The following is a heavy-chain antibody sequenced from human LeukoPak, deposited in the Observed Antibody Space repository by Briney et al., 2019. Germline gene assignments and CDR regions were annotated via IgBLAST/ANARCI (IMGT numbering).Heavy chain of an antibody. CDR2: LTGSGGST. CDR3: AKGVVPPASLDY. D-gene: IGHD2-2*01. CDR1: GFTFSNYA. V-gene: IGHV3-23*01. J-gene: IGHJ4*02. Sequence: GGSLRLSCAASGFTFSNYAMSWVRQAPGEGLEWVSALTGSGGSTYYADSVRGRFTISRDNSKNTLFLLMNSLRAEDTAVYYCAKGVVPPASLDYWGQGTLVTVSS.